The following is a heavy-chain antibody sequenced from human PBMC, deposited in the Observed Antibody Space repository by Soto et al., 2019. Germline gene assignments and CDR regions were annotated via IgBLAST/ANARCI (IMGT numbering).Heavy chain of an antibody. V-gene: IGHV3-23*01. D-gene: IGHD1-26*01. J-gene: IGHJ4*02. CDR3: AKYSGSYGITTFDY. CDR1: GFTFSSYA. CDR2: ISGSGGST. Sequence: PGGSLRLSCAASGFTFSSYAVSWVRQSPGKGLEWVSAISGSGGSTYYADSVKGRFTISRDNSKNTLYLQMNSLRAEDTAVYYCAKYSGSYGITTFDYWGQGTLVTVSS.